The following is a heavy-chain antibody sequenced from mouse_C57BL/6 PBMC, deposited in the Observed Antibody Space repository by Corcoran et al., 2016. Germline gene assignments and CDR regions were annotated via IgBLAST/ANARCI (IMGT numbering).Heavy chain of an antibody. CDR1: SYSITSGYY. D-gene: IGHD1-2*01. CDR2: ISYDGSN. CDR3: SIKYFEAPHSMDY. Sequence: DVQLQESGPGLVKPSQSLSLTCSVTSYSITSGYYWNWIRQFPGNKLEWMGYISYDGSNNYNPSLKNQISITRDTSKNQFCLNLNSVTTEDTATYYCSIKYFEAPHSMDYWGQRTSVTVSS. V-gene: IGHV3-6*01. J-gene: IGHJ4*01.